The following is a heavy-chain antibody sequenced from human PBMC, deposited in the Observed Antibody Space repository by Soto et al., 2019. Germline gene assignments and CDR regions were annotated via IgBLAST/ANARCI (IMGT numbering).Heavy chain of an antibody. J-gene: IGHJ4*02. CDR3: ARGPYLAYGQDF. Sequence: EVQLVESGGGLVQPGGSLRLSCAASGFTFTDYWIHWVRQVPGKGLVWVSRIKSDETTTGYADSVKGRFTISRDNAKNTVYLQMSSLRAEDTAVYYCARGPYLAYGQDFWGQGILVTVSS. D-gene: IGHD4-17*01. CDR2: IKSDETTT. CDR1: GFTFTDYW. V-gene: IGHV3-74*01.